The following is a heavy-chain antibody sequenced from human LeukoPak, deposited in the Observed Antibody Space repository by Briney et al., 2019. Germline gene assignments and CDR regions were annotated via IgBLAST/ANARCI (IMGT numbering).Heavy chain of an antibody. D-gene: IGHD6-6*01. CDR2: IYYSGST. CDR3: ATSSSSGRYYYYYYMDV. J-gene: IGHJ6*03. CDR1: GDSITSYAW. Sequence: SGTLSLTCSVSGDSITSYAWWSWIRQPPGKGLEWIGYIYYSGSTNYNPSLKSRVTISVDTSKNQFSLKLSSVTAADTAVYYCATSSSSGRYYYYYYMDVWGKGTTVTVSS. V-gene: IGHV4-59*01.